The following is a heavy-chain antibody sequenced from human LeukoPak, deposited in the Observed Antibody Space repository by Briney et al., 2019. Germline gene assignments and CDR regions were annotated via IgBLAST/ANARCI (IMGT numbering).Heavy chain of an antibody. J-gene: IGHJ4*02. Sequence: GGSLRLSCAASGFTFSSYSMNWIRQAPGKGLEWVSSISSSSSYIYYADSVKGRFSISRDNAKNSLYLQMNSLRAEDTAVYYCARAASYYDILTGYYRVYYFDYWGQGTLVTVSS. V-gene: IGHV3-21*01. CDR2: ISSSSSYI. CDR1: GFTFSSYS. D-gene: IGHD3-9*01. CDR3: ARAASYYDILTGYYRVYYFDY.